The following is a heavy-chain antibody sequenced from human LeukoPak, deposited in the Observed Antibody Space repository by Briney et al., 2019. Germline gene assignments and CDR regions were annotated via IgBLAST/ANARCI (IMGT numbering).Heavy chain of an antibody. CDR1: GFTFSGNW. J-gene: IGHJ4*02. V-gene: IGHV3-7*05. CDR2: VNTDGSGT. CDR3: SRAEDY. Sequence: GGSLRLSCAASGFTFSGNWMSWVRQAPGRGLEWVASVNTDGSGTHYVDSVKGRFTISRDNANNALFMQMNNLRTEDTAVYYCSRAEDYWGQGALVTVSS.